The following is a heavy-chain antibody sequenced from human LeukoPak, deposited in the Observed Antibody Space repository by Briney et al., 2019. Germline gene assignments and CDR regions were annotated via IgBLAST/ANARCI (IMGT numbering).Heavy chain of an antibody. CDR3: ATDFSGSGWYARRVY. V-gene: IGHV1-24*01. D-gene: IGHD6-19*01. J-gene: IGHJ4*02. Sequence: ASVKVSCKVSGYTRTELSMHWVRQAPGKGLEWMGGFDPEDGETIYAQKFQGRVTMTEDTSTDTAYMELSSLRSEDTAVYYCATDFSGSGWYARRVYWGQGTLVTVSS. CDR1: GYTRTELS. CDR2: FDPEDGET.